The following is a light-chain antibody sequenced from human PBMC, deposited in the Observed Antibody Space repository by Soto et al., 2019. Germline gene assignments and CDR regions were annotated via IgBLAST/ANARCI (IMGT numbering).Light chain of an antibody. Sequence: EFVLTQSPGTLSLSPGERATLSCRASQSVGSNSLAWYQQKPGQAPRILIYGASTRATGIPDRFSGSGSGTDFTLTISSLEPEDFAVYYCQQYENSPPLTFGGGTKVEIK. CDR2: GAS. CDR1: QSVGSNS. J-gene: IGKJ4*01. CDR3: QQYENSPPLT. V-gene: IGKV3-20*01.